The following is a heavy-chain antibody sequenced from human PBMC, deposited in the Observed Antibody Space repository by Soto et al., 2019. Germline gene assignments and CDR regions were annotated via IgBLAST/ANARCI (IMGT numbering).Heavy chain of an antibody. CDR2: INTSGGST. CDR3: ARDRHPMVRGVKVNWFDP. D-gene: IGHD3-10*01. Sequence: QVQLVQSGAEVKKPGASVKVSCKASGYTFTSYYMHWVRQAPGQGLEWMGLINTSGGSTIYAQQFQGRVTMTRDTSTSTVYMELSSLRSEDTAVYYCARDRHPMVRGVKVNWFDPWGQGTLVTVSS. CDR1: GYTFTSYY. J-gene: IGHJ5*02. V-gene: IGHV1-46*01.